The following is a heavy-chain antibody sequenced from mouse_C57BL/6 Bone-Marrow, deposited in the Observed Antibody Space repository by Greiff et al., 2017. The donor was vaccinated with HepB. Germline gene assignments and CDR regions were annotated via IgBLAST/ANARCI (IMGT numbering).Heavy chain of an antibody. CDR1: GFTFSSYA. V-gene: IGHV5-9-1*02. Sequence: EVQLQQSGEGLVKPGGSLKLSCAASGFTFSSYAMSWVRQTPEKRLEWVAYISSGGDYIYYADTVKGRFTISRDNARNTLYLQMSSLKSEDTAMYYCTREGLRREYYYAMDYWGQGTSVTVSS. D-gene: IGHD2-4*01. CDR3: TREGLRREYYYAMDY. J-gene: IGHJ4*01. CDR2: ISSGGDYI.